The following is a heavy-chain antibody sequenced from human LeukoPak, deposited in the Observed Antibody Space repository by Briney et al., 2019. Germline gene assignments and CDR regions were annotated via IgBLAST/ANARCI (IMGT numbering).Heavy chain of an antibody. D-gene: IGHD5-24*01. CDR1: GFTFSSYS. CDR2: IGSSGITI. V-gene: IGHV3-48*02. CDR3: ARDRDGYNSPRTHPPGY. J-gene: IGHJ4*02. Sequence: GGSLRLSCAASGFTFSSYSMNWVRQAPGKGLEWVSHIGSSGITICYADSVKGRFTIARDNAKNSLYLQMNSLRDEDTAVYYCARDRDGYNSPRTHPPGYWGQGTLVTVSS.